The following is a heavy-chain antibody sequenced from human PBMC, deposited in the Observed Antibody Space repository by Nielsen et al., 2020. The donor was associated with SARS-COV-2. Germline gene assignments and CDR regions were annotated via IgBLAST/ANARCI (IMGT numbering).Heavy chain of an antibody. J-gene: IGHJ6*02. D-gene: IGHD3-10*01. CDR3: ARDLWRGSGRSYGMDV. V-gene: IGHV3-74*01. Sequence: GESLKISCAASGFTFSSYWMHWVRQAPGKGLVWVSRINSDGSSTSYADSVKGRFTISRDNAKNTLYLQMNSLRAEDTAVYYCARDLWRGSGRSYGMDVWGQGTTVTVSS. CDR2: INSDGSST. CDR1: GFTFSSYW.